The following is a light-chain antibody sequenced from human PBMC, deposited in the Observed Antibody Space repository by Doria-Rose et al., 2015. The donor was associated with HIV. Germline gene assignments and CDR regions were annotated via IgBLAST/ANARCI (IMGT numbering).Light chain of an antibody. V-gene: IGKV1-5*03. J-gene: IGKJ2*01. CDR2: KAS. Sequence: DIQMTQSPSTLSASVGDRVTITCRASQSISNWLAWYQQRPGKPPRLLIYKASSLESGVPSRFSGSGSGTEFTLTISSLQADDVATYYCQQYNAYPYTFGQGTELAIK. CDR3: QQYNAYPYT. CDR1: QSISNW.